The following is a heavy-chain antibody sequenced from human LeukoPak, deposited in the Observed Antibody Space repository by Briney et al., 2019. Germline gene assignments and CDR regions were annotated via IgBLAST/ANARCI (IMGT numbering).Heavy chain of an antibody. D-gene: IGHD3-10*01. Sequence: SETLSLTCAVSGGSISSGGYSWSWIRQPPGKGLEWIGYIYHSGSTYYNPSLKSRVTISVDRSKNQFSLKLSSVTAADTAVYYCARGVRYYGSGSYSPWGQGTLVTVSS. CDR1: GGSISSGGYS. J-gene: IGHJ5*02. CDR3: ARGVRYYGSGSYSP. V-gene: IGHV4-30-2*01. CDR2: IYHSGST.